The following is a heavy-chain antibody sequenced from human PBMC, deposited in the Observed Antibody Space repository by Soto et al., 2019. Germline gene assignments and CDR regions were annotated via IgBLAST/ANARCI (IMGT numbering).Heavy chain of an antibody. Sequence: PGGSLRLSCAASGFTFSSYAMHWVRQAPGKGLEWVAVISYDGSNKYYADSVKGRFTISRDNSKNTLYLQMNSLRAEDTAVYYCAKDEVGNSGSYFVLRGGMDVWGQGTTVTVSS. CDR1: GFTFSSYA. J-gene: IGHJ6*02. D-gene: IGHD1-26*01. V-gene: IGHV3-30*18. CDR2: ISYDGSNK. CDR3: AKDEVGNSGSYFVLRGGMDV.